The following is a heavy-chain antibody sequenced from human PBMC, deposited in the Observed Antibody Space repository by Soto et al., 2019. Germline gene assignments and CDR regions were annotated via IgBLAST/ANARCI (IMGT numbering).Heavy chain of an antibody. D-gene: IGHD3-3*01. V-gene: IGHV3-23*01. CDR1: GFTFTNYA. J-gene: IGHJ4*02. CDR2: ISGSGGST. CDR3: AKVIQKDDSPVLRFLEWLFSPFDY. Sequence: EVQLLESGGGLVQPGGSLRLSCAASGFTFTNYAMSWVRQAPGKGPEWVSAISGSGGSTYYAGSVTGRFTISRDNSKNTVYLQMNSLRAEDTAVYYCAKVIQKDDSPVLRFLEWLFSPFDYWGQGTLVTVSS.